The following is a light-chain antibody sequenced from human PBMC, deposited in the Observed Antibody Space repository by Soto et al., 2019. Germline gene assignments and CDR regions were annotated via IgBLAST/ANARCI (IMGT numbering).Light chain of an antibody. Sequence: DVEMTQSPLSLPVTLGRPASISCRSSQSLVYSDGNTYLNWCQQRPGQSPSRLIYKVSNRESGVPDRFSGSGSGTDFTLEISSVEAEDVGVYYCMQCTHCPHTLGQGTKLEIK. CDR1: QSLVYSDGNTY. CDR3: MQCTHCPHT. J-gene: IGKJ2*01. V-gene: IGKV2-30*01. CDR2: KVS.